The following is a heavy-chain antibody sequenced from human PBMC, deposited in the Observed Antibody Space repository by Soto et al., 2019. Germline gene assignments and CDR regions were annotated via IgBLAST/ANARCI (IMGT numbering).Heavy chain of an antibody. D-gene: IGHD6-6*01. CDR2: ISAYNGNT. CDR3: ARDLGLVLAAPWLWFDP. Sequence: GASVKVSCKASGYTFTSYGISWVRQAPGQGLEWMGWISAYNGNTNYAQKLQGRVTMTTDTSTSTAYMGLRSLRSDDTAVYYCARDLGLVLAAPWLWFDPWGQGTLVTVSS. J-gene: IGHJ5*02. V-gene: IGHV1-18*01. CDR1: GYTFTSYG.